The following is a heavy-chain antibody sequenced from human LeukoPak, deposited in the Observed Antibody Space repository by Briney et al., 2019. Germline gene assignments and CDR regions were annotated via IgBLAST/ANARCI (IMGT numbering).Heavy chain of an antibody. CDR1: GLTVSSNY. V-gene: IGHV3-66*01. J-gene: IGHJ4*02. CDR3: ARVGVGDLSAYYFDH. Sequence: GGSLRLSCEVSGLTVSSNYMTWVRQAPGKGLEWVSVFYTSRTTYYADSVQGRFIISRDNFKNTLYLQMNSLRAVDTAVYFCARVGVGDLSAYYFDHWGQGALVTVSS. D-gene: IGHD3-10*01. CDR2: FYTSRTT.